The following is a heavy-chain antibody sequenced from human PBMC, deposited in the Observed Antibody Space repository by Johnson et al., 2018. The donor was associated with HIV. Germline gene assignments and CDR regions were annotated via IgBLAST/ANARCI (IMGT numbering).Heavy chain of an antibody. Sequence: VQLVESGGGLVQPGGSLRLSCAASGFTFSSYWMSWVRQDPGKGLEWVSAISGSGGSTYYADSVKGRFTISRDNSKNTLYLQMNSLRAEDTALYYCAKGRMGASGSYNVWGQGTMVTVSS. CDR2: ISGSGGST. CDR3: AKGRMGASGSYNV. CDR1: GFTFSSYW. V-gene: IGHV3-23*04. D-gene: IGHD1-26*01. J-gene: IGHJ3*01.